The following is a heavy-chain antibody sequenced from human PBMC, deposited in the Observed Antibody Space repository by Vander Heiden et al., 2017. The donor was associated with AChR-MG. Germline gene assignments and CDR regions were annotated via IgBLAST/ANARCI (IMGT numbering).Heavy chain of an antibody. Sequence: EVQLVESGGGVVQPGRSLRLSCAASGSTFDDYAMPWVRQAPGKGLEWVSGISWNSGSIGYADSVKGRFTISRDNAKNSLYLQMNSLRAEDTALYYCAKDNVAAAGIFDYWGQGTLVTVSS. CDR1: GSTFDDYA. V-gene: IGHV3-9*01. J-gene: IGHJ4*02. CDR3: AKDNVAAAGIFDY. CDR2: ISWNSGSI. D-gene: IGHD6-13*01.